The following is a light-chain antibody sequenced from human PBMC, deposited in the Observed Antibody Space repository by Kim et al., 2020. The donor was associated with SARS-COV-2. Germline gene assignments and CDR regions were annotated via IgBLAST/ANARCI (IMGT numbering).Light chain of an antibody. CDR2: LNSDGSH. V-gene: IGLV4-69*01. CDR1: SGHSSDA. CDR3: QTWGTGIRV. Sequence: ASIKLTCTLSSGHSSDAIAWHQQQPRKGPRYLMKLNSDGSHTKGDGIPDRFSGSSSGAERYLTISSHQTEDEADYYCQTWGTGIRVFGGGTKLTVL. J-gene: IGLJ3*02.